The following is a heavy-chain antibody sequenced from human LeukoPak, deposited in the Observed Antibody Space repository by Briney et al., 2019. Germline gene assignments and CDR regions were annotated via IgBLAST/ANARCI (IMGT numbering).Heavy chain of an antibody. CDR3: TTNDAFDI. J-gene: IGHJ3*02. CDR2: IKRKADGGPT. V-gene: IGHV3-15*01. Sequence: GGSLRLSCVASGFTFSDAWVNWVRQAPGKGLEWVGRIKRKADGGPTDYAAPVKGRFAISRDDSKDTLYLQMNSLKTEDTAMYYCTTNDAFDIWGQGTMVTVSS. CDR1: GFTFSDAW.